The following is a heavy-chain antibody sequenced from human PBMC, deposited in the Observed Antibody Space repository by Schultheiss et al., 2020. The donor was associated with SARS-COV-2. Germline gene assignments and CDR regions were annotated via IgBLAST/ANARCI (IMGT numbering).Heavy chain of an antibody. CDR2: IGSDGSST. CDR3: ARGGSVFVVVPAAYSDGMDV. V-gene: IGHV3-74*01. CDR1: GFTFSTYW. D-gene: IGHD2-2*01. Sequence: GGSLRLSCVASGFTFSTYWMHWVRQAPGKGLVWDSRIGSDGSSTNYADSVKGRLTISRDNSKNTLYLQMNSLRAEDTAVYYCARGGSVFVVVPAAYSDGMDVWGQGTTVTVSS. J-gene: IGHJ6*02.